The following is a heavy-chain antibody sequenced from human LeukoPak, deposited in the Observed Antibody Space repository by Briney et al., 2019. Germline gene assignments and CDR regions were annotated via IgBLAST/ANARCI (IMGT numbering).Heavy chain of an antibody. J-gene: IGHJ6*02. D-gene: IGHD3-16*01. CDR3: ARQDRGGDYYYYGLDV. V-gene: IGHV5-51*01. CDR2: IYPGDADT. Sequence: GESLKISCKGSGYSFTNYWIGWVRQMPGKGLEWMGIIYPGDADTRYSPSFQGQVTFSADKSISTAYLQWSTLKAPDTAMYYCARQDRGGDYYYYGLDVWGQGTTVTVSS. CDR1: GYSFTNYW.